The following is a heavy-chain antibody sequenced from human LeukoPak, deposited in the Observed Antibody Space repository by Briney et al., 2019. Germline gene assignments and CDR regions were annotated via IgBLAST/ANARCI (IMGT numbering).Heavy chain of an antibody. V-gene: IGHV3-7*01. J-gene: IGHJ4*02. D-gene: IGHD3-22*01. CDR3: AREGFVYYDSSGYYCY. Sequence: GSLRLSCAASGFTFSSYWMSWVRQAPGKGLEWVANIKQDGSEKYYVDSVKGRFTISRDNAKNSLYLQMNSLRAEDTAVYYCAREGFVYYDSSGYYCYWGQGTLVTDSS. CDR2: IKQDGSEK. CDR1: GFTFSSYW.